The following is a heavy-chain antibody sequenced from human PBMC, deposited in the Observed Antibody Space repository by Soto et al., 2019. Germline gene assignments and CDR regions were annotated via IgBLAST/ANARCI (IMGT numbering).Heavy chain of an antibody. Sequence: SETLSLTCDVSSVSITSGNWWTWIRQPPGKGLEWILYIYYSGSTYYNPSLKSRVTISVDTSKNQFSLKLSSVTAADTAVYYCARGIYYYGSGSYYISYFDYWGQGTLVTVSS. CDR2: IYYSGST. D-gene: IGHD3-10*01. V-gene: IGHV4-30-4*01. CDR3: ARGIYYYGSGSYYISYFDY. CDR1: SVSITSGNW. J-gene: IGHJ4*02.